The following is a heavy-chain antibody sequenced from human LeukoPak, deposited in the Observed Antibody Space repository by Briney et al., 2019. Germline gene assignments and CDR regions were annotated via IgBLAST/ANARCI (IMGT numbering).Heavy chain of an antibody. V-gene: IGHV1-18*01. D-gene: IGHD2-2*01. CDR2: ISGNNDNP. CDR3: AKDVISTDNY. J-gene: IGHJ4*02. CDR1: GYTLTNFG. Sequence: ASVKVSCTTSGYTLTNFGFNWVRVAPGQGLEWMGWISGNNDNPNYGQKFQGRFTVTTDSSTSTVYMELRNLRFEDTVAYYFAKDVISTDNYWGQGTLVTVSS.